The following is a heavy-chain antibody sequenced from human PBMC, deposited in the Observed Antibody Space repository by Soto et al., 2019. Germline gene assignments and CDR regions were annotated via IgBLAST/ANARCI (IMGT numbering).Heavy chain of an antibody. D-gene: IGHD6-13*01. V-gene: IGHV3-74*01. Sequence: GGSLRLSCAASGFTFSNYWMHWVRQAPGKGLMWVSRIKSDGSTTNYADSVKGRFTISRDNAKSTLYLQMNSLRADDTAVYYCTRGMFQQLFEARNGMDAWGQGTTVTVS. J-gene: IGHJ6*02. CDR3: TRGMFQQLFEARNGMDA. CDR2: IKSDGSTT. CDR1: GFTFSNYW.